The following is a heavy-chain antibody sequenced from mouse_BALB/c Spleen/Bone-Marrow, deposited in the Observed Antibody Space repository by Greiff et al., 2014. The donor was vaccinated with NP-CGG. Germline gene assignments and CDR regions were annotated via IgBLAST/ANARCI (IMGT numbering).Heavy chain of an antibody. J-gene: IGHJ2*01. CDR1: GYAFTDYL. D-gene: IGHD2-3*01. V-gene: IGHV1-54*01. CDR2: IYPGSGST. Sequence: VQLQQSGIPLFGRGTSVKVSCKASGYAFTDYLMEWLKQRPGQGLEWIGVIYPGSGSTNYNEKFKDKATLTADKSSSTAYRQRSSLTSDDSAVYYCARYDGYFDYWGQGTILTVSA. CDR3: ARYDGYFDY.